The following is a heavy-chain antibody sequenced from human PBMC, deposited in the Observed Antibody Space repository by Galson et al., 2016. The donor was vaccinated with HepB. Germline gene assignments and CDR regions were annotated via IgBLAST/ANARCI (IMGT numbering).Heavy chain of an antibody. J-gene: IGHJ6*02. CDR3: AKGGVPAVYYYYYGMDV. CDR2: ISGSGGST. V-gene: IGHV3-23*01. D-gene: IGHD2-2*01. CDR1: GLTFNSYA. Sequence: SLRLSCAVSGLTFNSYAMTWVRQAPGKGLEWVSGISGSGGSTYYADSVKGRFTISRDNSKYTLYLQMNSLRAEDTAVYYCAKGGVPAVYYYYYGMDVWGQGTTVTVSS.